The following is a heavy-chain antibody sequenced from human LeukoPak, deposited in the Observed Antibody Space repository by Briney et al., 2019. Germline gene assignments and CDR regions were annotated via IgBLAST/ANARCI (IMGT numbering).Heavy chain of an antibody. CDR1: GGYISSYY. CDR3: ARGSRDGYNELHFDY. V-gene: IGHV4-59*01. Sequence: PSETLSLTCTVPGGYISSYYWSWIRQPPGKGLGWIGSIYYSGSTNYNPSLKSRVTISVDTSKNQFSLKLSSVTAADTAVYYCARGSRDGYNELHFDYWGQGTLVTVSS. J-gene: IGHJ4*02. CDR2: IYYSGST. D-gene: IGHD5-24*01.